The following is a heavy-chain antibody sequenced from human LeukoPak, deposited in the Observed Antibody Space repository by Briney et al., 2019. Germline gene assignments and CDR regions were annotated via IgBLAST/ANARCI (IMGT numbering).Heavy chain of an antibody. CDR3: ARDPYYYDSSGYYPFDY. D-gene: IGHD3-22*01. V-gene: IGHV3-23*01. J-gene: IGHJ4*02. CDR1: GFTFSHYG. Sequence: PGGSLRLSCAASGFTFSHYGMSWVRQAPGKGLEWVAGFSGKGDTTYYAESVRGRFTISRDTSKSTLFLQMNSLRAEDTAVYYCARDPYYYDSSGYYPFDYWGQGTLVTVSS. CDR2: FSGKGDTT.